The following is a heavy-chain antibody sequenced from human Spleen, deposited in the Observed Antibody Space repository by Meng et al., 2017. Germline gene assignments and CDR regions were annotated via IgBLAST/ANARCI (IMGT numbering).Heavy chain of an antibody. V-gene: IGHV4-39*01. D-gene: IGHD3-3*01. J-gene: IGHJ5*02. CDR1: VVSISSSSYY. Sequence: QLQLQESGPGLVKPSETLSLTCTVSVVSISSSSYYWGWSRQPPGKGLEWIGSIYYSGSTYYNPSLKSRVTISVDTSKNQFSLKLSSVTAVDTAVYYCARQGFLEWLLYRGNWFDPWGQGTLVTVSS. CDR3: ARQGFLEWLLYRGNWFDP. CDR2: IYYSGST.